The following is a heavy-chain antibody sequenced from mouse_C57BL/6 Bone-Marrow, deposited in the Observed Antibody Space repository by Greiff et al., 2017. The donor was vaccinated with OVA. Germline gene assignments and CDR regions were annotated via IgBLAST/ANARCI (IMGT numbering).Heavy chain of an antibody. CDR3: ARENWDPFDY. V-gene: IGHV5-4*01. Sequence: EVQLMESGGGLVKPGGSLKLSCAASGFTFSSYAMSWVRQTPEKRLEWVATISDGGSFTYYPDNVKGRFTISRDNAKNNLYLQMSHLKSEDTAMYYCARENWDPFDYWGQGTTLTVSS. CDR1: GFTFSSYA. D-gene: IGHD4-1*01. J-gene: IGHJ2*01. CDR2: ISDGGSFT.